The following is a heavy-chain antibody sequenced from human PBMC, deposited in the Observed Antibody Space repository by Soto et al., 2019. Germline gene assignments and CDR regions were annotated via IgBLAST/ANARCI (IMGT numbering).Heavy chain of an antibody. CDR2: IRGSGGST. Sequence: EVQLLESGGGLVQPGGSLRLSCAASGFTFSSYAMSWVRQAPGKGLEWVSAIRGSGGSTYYADPVKGRFTISRDNSKNKLYLQMNSLRAEDTAVYYCAKSGIRSVVVVAATNNWFDPWGQGTLVTVSS. CDR1: GFTFSSYA. V-gene: IGHV3-23*01. D-gene: IGHD2-15*01. J-gene: IGHJ5*02. CDR3: AKSGIRSVVVVAATNNWFDP.